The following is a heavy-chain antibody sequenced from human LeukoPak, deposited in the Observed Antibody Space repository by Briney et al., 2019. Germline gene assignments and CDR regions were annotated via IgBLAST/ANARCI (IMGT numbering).Heavy chain of an antibody. CDR2: INSDGSST. D-gene: IGHD3-10*01. Sequence: GGSLRLSCAASGFTFSSYWMHWVRHAPGKGLVWVSRINSDGSSTSYADSVKGRFTISRDNAKSTLYLQMNSLRAEGTAVYYCARDGSYGSGSYCLDYWGQGTLVTVSS. V-gene: IGHV3-74*01. J-gene: IGHJ4*02. CDR1: GFTFSSYW. CDR3: ARDGSYGSGSYCLDY.